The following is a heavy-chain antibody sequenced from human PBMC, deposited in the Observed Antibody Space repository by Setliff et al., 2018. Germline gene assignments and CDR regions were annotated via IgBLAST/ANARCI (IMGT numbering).Heavy chain of an antibody. D-gene: IGHD2-2*01. CDR2: ISAYNGDA. V-gene: IGHV1-18*01. CDR1: GYTFTSYG. J-gene: IGHJ4*02. CDR3: ARLVRYCSRTSCQRTPGAEY. Sequence: ASVKVSCKASGYTFTSYGISWVRQAPGQGLEWMGWISAYNGDANYAQKLQGRVTMTTDTSTSTAYMELKSLTSDDTAVYYCARLVRYCSRTSCQRTPGAEYWGQGTLVTVSS.